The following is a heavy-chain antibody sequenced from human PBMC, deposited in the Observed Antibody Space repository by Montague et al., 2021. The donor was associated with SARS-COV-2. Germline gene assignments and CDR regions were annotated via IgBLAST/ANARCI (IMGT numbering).Heavy chain of an antibody. Sequence: SETLSLTCTVSGGSITSYYWSWLRRSPGKGLEWIAYIYDGGAVNYNPSLGSRVTISTGTSKNQLSLKVNSVTAADTAVYYCVRDHPYGGPRGAYDIWGQGTVVTVSS. V-gene: IGHV4-59*01. CDR2: IYDGGAV. CDR1: GGSITSYY. J-gene: IGHJ3*02. D-gene: IGHD4-23*01. CDR3: VRDHPYGGPRGAYDI.